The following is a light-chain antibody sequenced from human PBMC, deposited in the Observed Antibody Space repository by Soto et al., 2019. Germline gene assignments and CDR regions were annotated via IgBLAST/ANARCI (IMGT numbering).Light chain of an antibody. CDR1: SGHSSYA. J-gene: IGLJ2*01. Sequence: QPVLTQSPSASASLGASVKLTCTLSSGHSSYAIARHQQQPEKGPRYLMKVNSDGSHSKGDGIPDRLSGSSSGAERYLTISSLQSEDEADYYCQTWGTDIHVVFGGGTKVTVL. V-gene: IGLV4-69*01. CDR2: VNSDGSH. CDR3: QTWGTDIHVV.